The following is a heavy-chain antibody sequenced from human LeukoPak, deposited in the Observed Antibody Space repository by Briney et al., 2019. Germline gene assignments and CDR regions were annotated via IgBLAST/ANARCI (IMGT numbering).Heavy chain of an antibody. CDR3: ARGQSLNDY. CDR2: INPNSGGA. J-gene: IGHJ4*02. CDR1: GYTFTGYY. Sequence: AAVKDSCKASGYTFTGYYMHRVRQAPGQGLEWMGWINPNSGGANYAENFQGRLTMTRDTSISTDYMELSSVRYGDTVLYYCARGQSLNDYWGQGTLVTVSS. V-gene: IGHV1-2*02.